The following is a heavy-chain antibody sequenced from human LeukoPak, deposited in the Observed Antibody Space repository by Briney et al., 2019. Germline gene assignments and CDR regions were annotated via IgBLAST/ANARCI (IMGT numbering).Heavy chain of an antibody. CDR1: GXTFSSYE. Sequence: PGGSLRLSCAASGXTFSSYEMNWVRQPPGKGLEWIGEINHSGSTNYNPSLKSRVTISVDTSKNQFSLKLSSVTAADTAVYYCARRGPGIIAVAAYYFDYWGQGTLVTVSS. CDR2: INHSGST. D-gene: IGHD6-19*01. V-gene: IGHV4-34*01. J-gene: IGHJ4*02. CDR3: ARRGPGIIAVAAYYFDY.